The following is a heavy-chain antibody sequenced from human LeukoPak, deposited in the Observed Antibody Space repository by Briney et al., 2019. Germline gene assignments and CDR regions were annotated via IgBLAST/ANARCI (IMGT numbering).Heavy chain of an antibody. CDR1: GYIFTGYY. Sequence: ASVKVSCETSGYIFTGYYIRWVRQAPGQGLEWMGWINPNTGGTNYAQDFQGRVTMTGDTYVTTAYMELRSLRSDDTAVYFCARERESGRSDAFDFWGQGTMVTVSS. CDR3: ARERESGRSDAFDF. D-gene: IGHD3-10*01. J-gene: IGHJ3*01. CDR2: INPNTGGT. V-gene: IGHV1-2*02.